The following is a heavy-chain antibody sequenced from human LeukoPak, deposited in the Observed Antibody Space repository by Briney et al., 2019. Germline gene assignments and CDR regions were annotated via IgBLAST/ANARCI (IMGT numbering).Heavy chain of an antibody. J-gene: IGHJ4*02. CDR2: MNPNSGNT. CDR3: ARDSRADIVVVPAAPRAGLFDS. D-gene: IGHD2-2*01. V-gene: IGHV1-8*01. CDR1: GYTFTSYD. Sequence: ASVKVSCKASGYTFTSYDINWVRQATGQGLEWMGWMNPNSGNTGYAQKFQGRVTMTRNTSISTAYMELSSLRSEDTAVYYCARDSRADIVVVPAAPRAGLFDSWGQGTLVTVSS.